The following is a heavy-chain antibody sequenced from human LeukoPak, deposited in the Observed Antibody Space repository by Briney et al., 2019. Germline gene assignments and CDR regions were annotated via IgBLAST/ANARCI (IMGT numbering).Heavy chain of an antibody. CDR2: IILIFGTA. CDR3: ARERVMIVGGGSFDY. D-gene: IGHD3-22*01. V-gene: IGHV1-69*13. CDR1: GGTFSSYA. J-gene: IGHJ4*02. Sequence: SSVKVSCKASGGTFSSYAISWVRQAPGQGLEWMGGIILIFGTANYAQKFQGRVTITADESTSTAYMELSSLRSEDTAVYYCARERVMIVGGGSFDYWGQGTLVTVSS.